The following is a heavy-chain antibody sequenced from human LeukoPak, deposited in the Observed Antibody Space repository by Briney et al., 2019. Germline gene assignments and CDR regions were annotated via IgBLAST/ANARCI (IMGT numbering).Heavy chain of an antibody. CDR1: GLFFSTNW. J-gene: IGHJ4*02. CDR2: IKPDGRDK. D-gene: IGHD1-26*01. CDR3: ASWEGSTNY. V-gene: IGHV3-7*01. Sequence: PGGSLRLSCAASGLFFSTNWMSWVRQAPGKGLEWVAVIKPDGRDKYYVDSVKGRFTMSRDNGKNSVYLQMNSLRPEDTAVYYCASWEGSTNYWGQGTLVTVSS.